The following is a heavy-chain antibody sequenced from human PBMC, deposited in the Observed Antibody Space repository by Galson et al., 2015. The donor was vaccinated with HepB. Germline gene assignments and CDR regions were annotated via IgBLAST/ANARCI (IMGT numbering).Heavy chain of an antibody. Sequence: SVKVSCKVSGYTLTELSIHWVRQAPGKGLEWMGGFDPDNVETVYAQKFQGRVTMTEDTSTDTAYMELSSLRSEDTAVYYCATDHSGSSWFGSDFWGQGTLVTVSS. CDR1: GYTLTELS. J-gene: IGHJ4*02. D-gene: IGHD6-13*01. CDR3: ATDHSGSSWFGSDF. V-gene: IGHV1-24*01. CDR2: FDPDNVET.